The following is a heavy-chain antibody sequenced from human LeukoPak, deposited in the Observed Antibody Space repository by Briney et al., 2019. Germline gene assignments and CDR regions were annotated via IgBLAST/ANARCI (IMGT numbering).Heavy chain of an antibody. Sequence: PGGSLRLSCAASGFTFSSYEMNWVRQAPGKGLEWISSISSSSVYVFQADSLKGRFTISRDNAKNSLYLQMNSLRAEDTATYYGVRDPIGPWGQGTLVTVSS. D-gene: IGHD2-15*01. V-gene: IGHV3-21*01. J-gene: IGHJ5*02. CDR1: GFTFSSYE. CDR3: VRDPIGP. CDR2: ISSSSVYV.